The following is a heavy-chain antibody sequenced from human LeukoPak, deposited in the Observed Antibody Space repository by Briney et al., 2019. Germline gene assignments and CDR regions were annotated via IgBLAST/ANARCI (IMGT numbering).Heavy chain of an antibody. V-gene: IGHV3-7*01. CDR2: IKQDGSEK. J-gene: IGHJ4*02. CDR3: ARCTTGRTFGSLREIKRSREIDY. Sequence: PGGSLRLSCAASGFTFSSYWMSWLRQAPGKGLEWVANIKQDGSEKYYVDSVKGRFTISRDNAKNSLYLQMNSLRVEDTAVYYCARCTTGRTFGSLREIKRSREIDYWGQGTLVTVSS. CDR1: GFTFSSYW. D-gene: IGHD1-1*01.